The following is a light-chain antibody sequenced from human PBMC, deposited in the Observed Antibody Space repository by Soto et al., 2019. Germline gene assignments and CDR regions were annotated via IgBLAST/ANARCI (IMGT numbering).Light chain of an antibody. CDR3: QQANGFPH. CDR2: AAS. Sequence: DIQMTQSPSSVSASVGDRVTITCRASQGISKWLAWYQQNPWKGPKLLIYAASRLQSGVPSMFSGSGSGTDFTLIISSLQPEDFATYYCQQANGFPHFGGGTKVEIK. V-gene: IGKV1-12*01. CDR1: QGISKW. J-gene: IGKJ4*01.